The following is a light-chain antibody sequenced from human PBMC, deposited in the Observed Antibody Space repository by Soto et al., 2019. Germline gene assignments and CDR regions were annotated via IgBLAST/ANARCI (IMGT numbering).Light chain of an antibody. CDR2: YAS. CDR1: QSVMNN. CDR3: QQFHSWPVT. J-gene: IGKJ4*01. V-gene: IGKV3-15*01. Sequence: EIVMTQSPATLSVSPGERGTLSCRASQSVMNNLAWYQHKPGQALRLLISYASPGATVNTARFTVSGYGTDVALPSNSMLAEDVAVYYFQQFHSWPVTFGGGAKVE.